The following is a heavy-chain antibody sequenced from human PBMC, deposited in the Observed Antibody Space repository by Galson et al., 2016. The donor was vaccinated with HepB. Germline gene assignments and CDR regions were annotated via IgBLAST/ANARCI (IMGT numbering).Heavy chain of an antibody. CDR1: GFTFSSYS. J-gene: IGHJ4*02. V-gene: IGHV3-21*04. CDR2: ISSSSSYI. Sequence: SLRLSCAASGFTFSSYSMNWVCQAPGKGLEWVSSISSSSSYIYYADSVKGRFTISRDNAKNSLYLQMNSLRAEDTALYYCARATPYYDILTGYYNYYFDYWGQGTLVTVSS. CDR3: ARATPYYDILTGYYNYYFDY. D-gene: IGHD3-9*01.